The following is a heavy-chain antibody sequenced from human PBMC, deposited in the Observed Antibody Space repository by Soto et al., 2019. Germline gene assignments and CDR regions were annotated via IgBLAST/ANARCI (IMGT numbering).Heavy chain of an antibody. CDR2: ISGYNGDT. CDR3: AKNGQPPYDHYGMEV. D-gene: IGHD2-8*01. J-gene: IGHJ6*02. CDR1: GYTFSRYG. V-gene: IGHV1-18*01. Sequence: QGQLVQSGPEAKKPGASVKVSCKASGYTFSRYGISWVRQAPGQGLEWMGWISGYNGDTKYAQKVQGRVTMTIDTSTYTAYMELKTLTSDDAAIYYCAKNGQPPYDHYGMEVWGQGTTVTVSS.